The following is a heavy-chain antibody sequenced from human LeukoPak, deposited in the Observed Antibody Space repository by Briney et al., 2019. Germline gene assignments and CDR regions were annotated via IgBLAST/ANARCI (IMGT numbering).Heavy chain of an antibody. CDR3: ILAAAGTEFDS. Sequence: GGSLRLSCAASGFTFDDYGMSWVRQAPGKGLVWVSRIDTDGSSTSYADSVKGRFTISRDNAKNTLYLQMSSLRAEDTAVYYCILAAAGTEFDSWGQGTLVTVSS. V-gene: IGHV3-74*01. J-gene: IGHJ4*02. CDR2: IDTDGSST. D-gene: IGHD6-13*01. CDR1: GFTFDDYG.